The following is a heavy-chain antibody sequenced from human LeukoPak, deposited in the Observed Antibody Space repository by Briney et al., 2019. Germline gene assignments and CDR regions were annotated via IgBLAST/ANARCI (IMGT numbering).Heavy chain of an antibody. CDR3: VRDGVGAPPFDY. J-gene: IGHJ4*02. CDR1: GFTFSSYW. CDR2: INSDGSST. D-gene: IGHD1-26*01. Sequence: GGSLRLSCAASGFTFSSYWMHWVRQAPGKGLVWVSRINSDGSSTSYADSVKGRFTISGDNAKNTLYLQMNSLRAEDTAVYYCVRDGVGAPPFDYWGQGVLVTVSS. V-gene: IGHV3-74*01.